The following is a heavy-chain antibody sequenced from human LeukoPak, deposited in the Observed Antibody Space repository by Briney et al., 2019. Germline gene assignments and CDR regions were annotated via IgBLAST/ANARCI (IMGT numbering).Heavy chain of an antibody. J-gene: IGHJ6*02. CDR3: AREGIAAAPYYYDSSGRGMDV. CDR2: IYYSGST. D-gene: IGHD3-22*01. V-gene: IGHV4-59*01. CDR1: GGSISSYY. Sequence: SETLSLTCTGSGGSISSYYWSWIRQPPGKGLEWIGYIYYSGSTNYNPSLKSRVTISVDTSKNQFSLKLSSVTAADTAVYYCAREGIAAAPYYYDSSGRGMDVWGQGTTVTVSS.